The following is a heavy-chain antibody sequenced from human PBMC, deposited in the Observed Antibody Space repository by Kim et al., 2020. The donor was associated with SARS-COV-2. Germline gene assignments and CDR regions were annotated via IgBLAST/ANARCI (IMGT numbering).Heavy chain of an antibody. CDR3: ARDLGVGAAR. D-gene: IGHD1-26*01. CDR2: A. Sequence: ANYAQKFQGRVTITADESTSTAYMELSRLRSEDTAVYYCARDLGVGAARWGQGTLVTVSS. V-gene: IGHV1-69*01. J-gene: IGHJ4*02.